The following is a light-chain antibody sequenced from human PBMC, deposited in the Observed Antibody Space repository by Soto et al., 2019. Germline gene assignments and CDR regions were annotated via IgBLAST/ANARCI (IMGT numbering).Light chain of an antibody. CDR2: GAS. Sequence: EIVLTQSPDTLSLSPGERATLSCRASQSVSSSSYLAWYQQKPGQAPRLLIYGASSRATGIPDRFSGSGSATDVTLTISRLETEDFAVYYCRQYGSSPSYTFGQGTKLEIK. CDR3: RQYGSSPSYT. V-gene: IGKV3-20*01. J-gene: IGKJ2*01. CDR1: QSVSSSSY.